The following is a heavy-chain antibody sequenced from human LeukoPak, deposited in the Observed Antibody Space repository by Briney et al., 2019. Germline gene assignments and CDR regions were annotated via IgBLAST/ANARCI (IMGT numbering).Heavy chain of an antibody. Sequence: SETLSLTCTVSGGSISSSTYYWGWLRQPPGKGLEWIGSFYYSGTNHYNPSLRSRVTISGDTSKNQFSLKLSSVTAADTAVYYCARRFGDTQGMDVWGQGTTVTVSS. V-gene: IGHV4-39*01. D-gene: IGHD3-10*01. CDR1: GGSISSSTYY. CDR2: FYYSGTN. J-gene: IGHJ6*02. CDR3: ARRFGDTQGMDV.